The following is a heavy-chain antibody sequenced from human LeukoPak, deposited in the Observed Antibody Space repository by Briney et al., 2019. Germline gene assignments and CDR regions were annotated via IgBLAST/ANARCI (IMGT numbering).Heavy chain of an antibody. CDR3: AKEVILTGYSYYYMDV. V-gene: IGHV3-30*02. D-gene: IGHD3-9*01. Sequence: PGGSLRLSCAASGFTFSSYGMHWVRQAPGKGLEWVAFIRYDGSNKYYADSVKGRFTISRDNSKNTLYLQMNSLRAEDTAVYYCAKEVILTGYSYYYMDVWGKGTTVTISS. CDR1: GFTFSSYG. J-gene: IGHJ6*03. CDR2: IRYDGSNK.